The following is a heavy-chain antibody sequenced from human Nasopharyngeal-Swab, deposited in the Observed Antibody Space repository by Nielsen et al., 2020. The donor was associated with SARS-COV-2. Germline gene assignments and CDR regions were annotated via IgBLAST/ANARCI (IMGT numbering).Heavy chain of an antibody. V-gene: IGHV3-73*01. Sequence: GESLKISCAASGFIFSASAMHWVRQASGKGLEWVGRIGDKDHNYATTYGAAVKGRFTISRDDSKNTAFLQMDSLKTEDTALYYCTTDYYFDYWGQGTLVTVSS. CDR3: TTDYYFDY. CDR1: GFIFSASA. J-gene: IGHJ4*02. CDR2: IGDKDHNYAT.